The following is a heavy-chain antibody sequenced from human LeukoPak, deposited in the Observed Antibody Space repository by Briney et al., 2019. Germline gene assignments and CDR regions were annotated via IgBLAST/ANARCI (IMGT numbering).Heavy chain of an antibody. J-gene: IGHJ4*02. V-gene: IGHV4-4*07. Sequence: NPSETLSLTCTVSGGSISNYYWSWIRQPAGKGPEWIGRIYTSGSTNYNPSLKSRVTMSVDTSKNQFSLKLSSVTAADTAVYYCARERLFYYSNYLFDYWGQGTLVTVSS. D-gene: IGHD4-11*01. CDR1: GGSISNYY. CDR3: ARERLFYYSNYLFDY. CDR2: IYTSGST.